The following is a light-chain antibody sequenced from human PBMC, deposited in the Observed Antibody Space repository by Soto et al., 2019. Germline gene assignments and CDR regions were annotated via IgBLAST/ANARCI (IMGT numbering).Light chain of an antibody. CDR2: DAF. CDR3: QQRSNWPST. V-gene: IGKV3-11*01. CDR1: QRVSTY. J-gene: IGKJ4*01. Sequence: PGERATLSCRASQRVSTYLAWYQQKPGQAPRLLIYDAFKRATGIPARFSGSGSGTDFTLTISSPEPEDFAVYYCQQRSNWPSTFGGGTKVEIK.